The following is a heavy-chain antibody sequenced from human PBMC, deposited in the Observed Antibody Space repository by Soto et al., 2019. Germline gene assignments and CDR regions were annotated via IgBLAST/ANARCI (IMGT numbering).Heavy chain of an antibody. D-gene: IGHD3-3*01. J-gene: IGHJ4*02. Sequence: GGSLRLSCAASGFTFRSYAMSWVRQAPGKGLEWVSSISGRGSSTYYADSVKGRFTISRDNSKNMLYLQMNSLRAEDTALYYCAKDSADYDLWSGRGVYFDNWGQGTLVTVSS. CDR3: AKDSADYDLWSGRGVYFDN. CDR2: ISGRGSST. V-gene: IGHV3-23*01. CDR1: GFTFRSYA.